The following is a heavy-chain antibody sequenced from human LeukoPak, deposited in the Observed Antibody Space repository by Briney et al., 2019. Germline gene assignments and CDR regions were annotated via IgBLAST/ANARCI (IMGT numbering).Heavy chain of an antibody. D-gene: IGHD3-16*01. V-gene: IGHV1-69*05. CDR1: GGTFRSYA. CDR2: IIPIFGTA. Sequence: SVQVSCHASGGTFRSYAISWVRQAPGQGLEWMGGIIPIFGTANYAQKFQGRVTITRDTSASTAYMELSSLRSEDMAVYYCAIGPRGGFDYWGQGTLVTVSS. J-gene: IGHJ4*02. CDR3: AIGPRGGFDY.